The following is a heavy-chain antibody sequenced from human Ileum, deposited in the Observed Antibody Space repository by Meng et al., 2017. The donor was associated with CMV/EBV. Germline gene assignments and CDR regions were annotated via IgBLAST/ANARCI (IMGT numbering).Heavy chain of an antibody. CDR2: MNRDGSDR. CDR1: GFTLSNYW. V-gene: IGHV3-7*01. J-gene: IGHJ4*02. D-gene: IGHD1-26*01. Sequence: GESLKISCSVSGFTLSNYWMDWVRQAPGKGLEWVANMNRDGSDRNYVDSVKGRFTISRDNAKNTLYLQMNSLRAEDTAVYYCARDSEVVGATIDYWGQGTLVTVSS. CDR3: ARDSEVVGATIDY.